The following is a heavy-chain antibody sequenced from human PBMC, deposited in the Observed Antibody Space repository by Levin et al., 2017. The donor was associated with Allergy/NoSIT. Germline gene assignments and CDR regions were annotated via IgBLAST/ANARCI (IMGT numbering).Heavy chain of an antibody. CDR2: INPNSGGT. J-gene: IGHJ4*02. Sequence: ASVKVSCKASGYTFTGYYMHWVRQAPGQGLEWMGWINPNSGGTNYAQKFQGRVTMTRDTSISTAYMELSRLRSDDTAVYYCARSRSYYDFWSGYGPGWDYFDYWGQGTLVTVSS. V-gene: IGHV1-2*02. D-gene: IGHD3-3*01. CDR3: ARSRSYYDFWSGYGPGWDYFDY. CDR1: GYTFTGYY.